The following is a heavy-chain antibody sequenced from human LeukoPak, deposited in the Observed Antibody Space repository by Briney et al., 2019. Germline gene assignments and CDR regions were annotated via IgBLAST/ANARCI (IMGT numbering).Heavy chain of an antibody. V-gene: IGHV1-8*01. CDR3: ARATNEYYYYYYMDV. CDR1: GYTFTIYD. CDR2: MNPNSGNT. J-gene: IGHJ6*03. Sequence: ASVKVSCKASGYTFTIYDINWVRQATGQGREWMGWMNPNSGNTGYAQKFQGRVTMTRNTSISTAYMELSSLRSEDTAVYYCARATNEYYYYYYMDVWGKGTTVTVSS.